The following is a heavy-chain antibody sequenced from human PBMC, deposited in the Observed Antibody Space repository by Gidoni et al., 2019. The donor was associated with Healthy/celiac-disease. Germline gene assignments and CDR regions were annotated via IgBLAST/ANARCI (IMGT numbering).Heavy chain of an antibody. CDR2: INPNSGAT. CDR3: AREELPGYSSGWKRPPFDY. J-gene: IGHJ4*02. D-gene: IGHD6-19*01. V-gene: IGHV1-2*02. CDR1: GYPFTGYY. Sequence: GASVKVSCKASGYPFTGYYIHWVRQAPGQAREWMGWINPNSGATNYAQKFQGRVTMTRDTSISTAYMELSRLRSDDPAVYYCAREELPGYSSGWKRPPFDYWGQGTLVTVSS.